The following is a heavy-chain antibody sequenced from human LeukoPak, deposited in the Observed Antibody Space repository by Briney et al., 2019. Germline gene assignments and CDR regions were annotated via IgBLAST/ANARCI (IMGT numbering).Heavy chain of an antibody. CDR3: ASAREYCGSAECYEYFQH. J-gene: IGHJ1*01. CDR2: IYSGGST. V-gene: IGHV3-53*01. D-gene: IGHD2-21*01. CDR1: GVTVGTNS. Sequence: TGGSLRLSCAASGVTVGTNSMSWARQSPGKGLEWVSVIYSGGSTYNADSVNGRFTVSRDNSRNTLFLQMNTLRAEDTALYFCASAREYCGSAECYEYFQHWGQGTLVIVSS.